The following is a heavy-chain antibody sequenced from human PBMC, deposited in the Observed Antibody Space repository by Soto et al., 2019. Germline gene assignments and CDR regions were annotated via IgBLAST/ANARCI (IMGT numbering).Heavy chain of an antibody. J-gene: IGHJ3*02. CDR1: GGSISSGGYY. D-gene: IGHD3-22*01. Sequence: QVQLQESGPGLVKPSQTLSLTCTVSGGSISSGGYYWSWIRQHPGKGLEWIGYIYYSGSTYYNPSXXSPVTISVDPXXNXVXXKLSSGTAADTAVYYCARDATYYYDSSGYHDAFDIWGQGTMVTVSS. V-gene: IGHV4-31*01. CDR3: ARDATYYYDSSGYHDAFDI. CDR2: IYYSGST.